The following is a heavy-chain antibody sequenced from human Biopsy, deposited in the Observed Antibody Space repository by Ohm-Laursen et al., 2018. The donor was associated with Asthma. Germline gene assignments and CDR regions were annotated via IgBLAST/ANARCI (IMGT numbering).Heavy chain of an antibody. CDR1: GFTVSSNG. CDR2: IYSGGGT. CDR3: PKDVFPGWEVRRGPDY. Sequence: SLRLSCTASGFTVSSNGMSWVRQPPGKGLEWVSVIYSGGGTFYEDSVKGRVTISRDNSKNTMYLEMNSLRAEDTAVYYCPKDVFPGWEVRRGPDYWGQGTLVTVSA. D-gene: IGHD1-26*01. V-gene: IGHV3-53*05. J-gene: IGHJ4*02.